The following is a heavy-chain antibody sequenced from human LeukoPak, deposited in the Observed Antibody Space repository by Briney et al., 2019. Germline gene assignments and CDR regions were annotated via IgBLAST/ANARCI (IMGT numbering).Heavy chain of an antibody. CDR1: GYTFTDYF. J-gene: IGHJ4*02. D-gene: IGHD1-26*01. CDR3: ARGLSGSYRSDY. V-gene: IGHV1-69*13. CDR2: IIPIFGTA. Sequence: GASVKVSCKASGYTFTDYFMHWVRQAPGQGLEWMGGIIPIFGTANYAQKFQGRVTITADESTSTAYMELSSLRSEDTAVYYCARGLSGSYRSDYWGQGTLVTVSS.